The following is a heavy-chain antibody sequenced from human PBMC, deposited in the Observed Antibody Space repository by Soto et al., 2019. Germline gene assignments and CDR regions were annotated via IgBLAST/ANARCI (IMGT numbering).Heavy chain of an antibody. J-gene: IGHJ4*02. CDR2: IIPIFGTA. CDR3: ARMETYDSSGTGGYYFDY. CDR1: GGTFSSYA. D-gene: IGHD3-22*01. V-gene: IGHV1-69*13. Sequence: SVKVSCKASGGTFSSYAISWVRQAPGQGLEWMGGIIPIFGTANYAQKFQGRVTITADESTSTAYMELSSLRSEDTAVYYCARMETYDSSGTGGYYFDYWGQGTLVTVSS.